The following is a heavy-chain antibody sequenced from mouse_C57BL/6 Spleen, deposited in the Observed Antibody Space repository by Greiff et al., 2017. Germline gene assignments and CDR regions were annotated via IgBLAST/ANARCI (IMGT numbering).Heavy chain of an antibody. D-gene: IGHD2-14*01. Sequence: EVKLMESGEGLVKPGGSLKLSCAASGFTFSSYAMSWVRQTPEKRLEWVAYISSGGDYIYYADTVKGRFTISRDKARNTLYLQKSSMKSEDTAMYYCTRGYGGYAMDYWGQGTSVTVSS. CDR2: ISSGGDYI. J-gene: IGHJ4*01. V-gene: IGHV5-9-1*02. CDR3: TRGYGGYAMDY. CDR1: GFTFSSYA.